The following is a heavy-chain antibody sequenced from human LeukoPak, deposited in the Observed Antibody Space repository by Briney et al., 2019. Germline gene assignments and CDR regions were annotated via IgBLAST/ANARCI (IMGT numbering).Heavy chain of an antibody. CDR3: ARVTNYYHSLIDY. CDR1: GFTFSTYS. Sequence: GGSLRLSCAASGFTFSTYSMNWVRQAPGKGLEWVSSISTSSNYIYYADSVKGRFTIPRDNAKNSLYLQMNSLRAEDTAVYYCARVTNYYHSLIDYWGQGTLVTVSS. D-gene: IGHD3-10*01. J-gene: IGHJ4*02. V-gene: IGHV3-21*01. CDR2: ISTSSNYI.